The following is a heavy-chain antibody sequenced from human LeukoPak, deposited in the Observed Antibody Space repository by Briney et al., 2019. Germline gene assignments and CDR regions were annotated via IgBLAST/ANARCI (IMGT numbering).Heavy chain of an antibody. V-gene: IGHV4-34*01. Sequence: SETLSLTCAVYGGSFSGYSWSWIRQPPGKGLEWIGEINHSGSTNYNPSLKSRVTISVDTSKNQFSLKLSSVTAADTAVYYCARRGVGRLLAAAFDIWGQGTMVTVSS. D-gene: IGHD3-22*01. CDR3: ARRGVGRLLAAAFDI. J-gene: IGHJ3*02. CDR2: INHSGST. CDR1: GGSFSGYS.